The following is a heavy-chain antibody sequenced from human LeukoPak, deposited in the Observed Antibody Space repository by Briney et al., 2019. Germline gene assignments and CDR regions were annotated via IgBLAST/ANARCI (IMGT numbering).Heavy chain of an antibody. Sequence: GGSLRLSCADSGFTFSSYAMSWVRQAPGKGLEWVSTISASGSSTYYADSAKGRFTISRDNSKNTLYVQMNSLRAEDTAVYYCAKVSSAWHIDYWGQGTLVTVSS. CDR1: GFTFSSYA. CDR2: ISASGSST. D-gene: IGHD6-19*01. V-gene: IGHV3-23*01. CDR3: AKVSSAWHIDY. J-gene: IGHJ4*02.